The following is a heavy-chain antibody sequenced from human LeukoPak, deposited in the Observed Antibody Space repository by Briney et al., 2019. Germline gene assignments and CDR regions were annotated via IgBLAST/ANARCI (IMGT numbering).Heavy chain of an antibody. J-gene: IGHJ4*02. CDR2: IYPGDSDT. CDR3: ARHVGYEYSNYDY. CDR1: GYSFTSYW. V-gene: IGHV5-51*01. Sequence: GESLKISCKGSGYSFTSYWIGWVRQMPGKGLEWMGIIYPGDSDTRYSPSLQGQVTISADKSISTAYLQWSSLKASDTTMYYCARHVGYEYSNYDYWGQGTLVTVSS. D-gene: IGHD4-11*01.